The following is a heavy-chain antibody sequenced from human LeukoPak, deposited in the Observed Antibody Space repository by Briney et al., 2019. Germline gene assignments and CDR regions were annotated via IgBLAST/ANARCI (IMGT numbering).Heavy chain of an antibody. CDR3: AREYYYDSSGLLSY. V-gene: IGHV1-46*01. CDR2: INPSGGST. CDR1: GYTFTRYY. J-gene: IGHJ4*02. D-gene: IGHD3-22*01. Sequence: GASVKVSCKASGYTFTRYYMHWVRQAPGQGVEWMGIINPSGGSTSYEQKFKGRVTITRDMSKSTVSMELSSLRSEDTAVYYCAREYYYDSSGLLSYWGQGTLVTVSS.